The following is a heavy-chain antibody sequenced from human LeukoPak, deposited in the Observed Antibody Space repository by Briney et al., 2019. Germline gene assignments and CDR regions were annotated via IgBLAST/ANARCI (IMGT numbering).Heavy chain of an antibody. CDR2: ISYDGSNK. V-gene: IGHV3-30*04. J-gene: IGHJ2*01. CDR1: GFTFSSYA. D-gene: IGHD4-23*01. CDR3: AAPKQNGNSGSRWYHDL. Sequence: GGSLRLSCAASGFTFSSYALHWVRPAPGKGLEWVAVISYDGSNKYYVDSVKGRFTISRDNAKNSLYLQMNSLGDEDTAVYYCAAPKQNGNSGSRWYHDLWGRGTMVTVSS.